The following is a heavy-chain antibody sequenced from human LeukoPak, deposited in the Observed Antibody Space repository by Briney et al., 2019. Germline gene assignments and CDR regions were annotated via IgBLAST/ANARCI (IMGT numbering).Heavy chain of an antibody. CDR3: ASTDGVAGWFDP. Sequence: ASVKVSCKASGYTFTTYYMHWVRQAPGQGLEWMGIINPSGGSTTYAQKFQGRVTMTRDTSTSTVYMELSSLRSEDTAVYYCASTDGVAGWFDPWGQGTLVTVSS. CDR2: INPSGGST. J-gene: IGHJ5*02. CDR1: GYTFTTYY. V-gene: IGHV1-46*03. D-gene: IGHD4-17*01.